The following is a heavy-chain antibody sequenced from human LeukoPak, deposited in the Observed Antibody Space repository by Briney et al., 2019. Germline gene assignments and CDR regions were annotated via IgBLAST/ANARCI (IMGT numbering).Heavy chain of an antibody. Sequence: ASVKVSCKASGYTFTSYGISWVRQAPGQGLEWMGWISAYNGNTNYAQKLQGRVTMTTDTSTSTAYMELRSLRSDDTAVYYCASGNVVVPAADDAFDIWGQGTMVTVSS. CDR1: GYTFTSYG. V-gene: IGHV1-18*01. J-gene: IGHJ3*02. D-gene: IGHD2-2*01. CDR3: ASGNVVVPAADDAFDI. CDR2: ISAYNGNT.